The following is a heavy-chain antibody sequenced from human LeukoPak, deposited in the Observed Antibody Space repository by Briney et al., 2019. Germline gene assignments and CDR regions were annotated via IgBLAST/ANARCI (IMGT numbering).Heavy chain of an antibody. J-gene: IGHJ4*02. D-gene: IGHD3-22*01. CDR1: GFTFSSYG. CDR3: AKRKRSDYYDSSGYDY. CDR2: ISGSGGST. Sequence: PGGSLRLSCAASGFTFSSYGMSWVRQAPGKGLEWVSAISGSGGSTYYADSVKGRFTISRDNSKNTLYLQMNSLRAEGTAVYYCAKRKRSDYYDSSGYDYWGQGTLVTVSS. V-gene: IGHV3-23*01.